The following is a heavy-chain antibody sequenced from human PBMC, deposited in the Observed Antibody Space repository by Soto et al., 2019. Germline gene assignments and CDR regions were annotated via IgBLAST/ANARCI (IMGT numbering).Heavy chain of an antibody. CDR3: ARVAHYYDTSPYRGFES. J-gene: IGHJ5*01. CDR1: GFSFSNYW. D-gene: IGHD3-22*01. Sequence: EVQLVDSGGGLVQPGGSLRLSCAASGFSFSNYWMSWVRQAPGKGLEWVANIKEDGSEKYYVDSVKGRFTVSRDNAENALYLQMSRLRAEDTAVDDCARVAHYYDTSPYRGFESWGQGTLVTVSS. CDR2: IKEDGSEK. V-gene: IGHV3-7*04.